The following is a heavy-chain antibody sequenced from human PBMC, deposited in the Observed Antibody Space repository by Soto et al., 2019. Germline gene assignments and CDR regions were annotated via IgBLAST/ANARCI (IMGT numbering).Heavy chain of an antibody. D-gene: IGHD1-1*01. Sequence: SVKVSCKASGGTFSSYAISWVRQAPGQGLEWMGGIIPIFGTANYAQKFQGRVTITADESTSTAYMGLSSLRSEDTAVYYCAGTTGPDDAFDIWGQGTMVTVSS. J-gene: IGHJ3*02. CDR2: IIPIFGTA. V-gene: IGHV1-69*13. CDR1: GGTFSSYA. CDR3: AGTTGPDDAFDI.